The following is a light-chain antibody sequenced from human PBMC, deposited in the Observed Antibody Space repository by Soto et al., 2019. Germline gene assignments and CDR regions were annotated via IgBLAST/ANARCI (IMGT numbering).Light chain of an antibody. CDR2: DAS. V-gene: IGKV1-5*01. J-gene: IGKJ1*01. CDR1: QSIVRW. Sequence: DIQMTQSPSTLSASVGDRVTITCRASQSIVRWLAWYQQKPGKATKLLIYDASSLESGVPSRFSGSGSGTEFTLTISSLQPDDFATYYCQQYNSYSRTFGQGTKVDIK. CDR3: QQYNSYSRT.